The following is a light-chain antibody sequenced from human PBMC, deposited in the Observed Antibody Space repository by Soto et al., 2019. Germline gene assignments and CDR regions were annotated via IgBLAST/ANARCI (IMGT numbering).Light chain of an antibody. CDR1: QSISSW. CDR3: QHYNSYSEA. J-gene: IGKJ5*01. V-gene: IGKV1-5*03. CDR2: KAS. Sequence: DIQMTQSPSTLSASVGDRVTIPCRASQSISSWLAWYQQKPGKAPKLLIYKASSLERGGPSRFSGSGSGTEVTLTISSLQPDDFATYDCQHYNSYSEAFGQGTRLEIK.